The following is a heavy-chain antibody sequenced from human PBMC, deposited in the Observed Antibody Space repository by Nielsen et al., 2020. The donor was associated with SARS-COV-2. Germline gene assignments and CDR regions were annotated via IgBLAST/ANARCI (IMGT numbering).Heavy chain of an antibody. V-gene: IGHV3-33*01. D-gene: IGHD1-26*01. CDR3: ARPNSGSYYCGMDV. CDR2: IWYDGSNK. CDR1: GFTFSSYG. J-gene: IGHJ6*02. Sequence: GGSLRLSYAASGFTFSSYGMHWVRQAPGKGLEWVAVIWYDGSNKYYADSVKGRFTISRDNSKNTLYLQMNSLRAEDTAVYYCARPNSGSYYCGMDVWGQGTTVTVSS.